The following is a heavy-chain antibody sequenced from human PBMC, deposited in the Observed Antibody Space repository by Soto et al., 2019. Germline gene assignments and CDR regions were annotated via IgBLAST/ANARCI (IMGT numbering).Heavy chain of an antibody. V-gene: IGHV4-59*01. CDR1: GGSISRYY. Sequence: QVQLQESGPGLVKPSETLSLTCTVSGGSISRYYWSWVRQPPGKGLEWIGYIYYSGGTNHNPSLTRLVTMSLDTSKNQFSLKLNSVPAADTAVYYCARDLRESDTFDIWGQGTMVTVSS. J-gene: IGHJ3*02. D-gene: IGHD1-26*01. CDR3: ARDLRESDTFDI. CDR2: IYYSGGT.